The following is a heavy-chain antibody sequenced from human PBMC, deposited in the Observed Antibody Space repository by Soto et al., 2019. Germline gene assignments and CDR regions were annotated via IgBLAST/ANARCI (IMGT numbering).Heavy chain of an antibody. D-gene: IGHD4-17*01. Sequence: PGGSLRLSCAPSAFTFSSYSMSWVRQAPGKGLEWVSSISSSSSYIYYADSVKGRFAISRDNAKNSLYLQMNSQRVEDTAVYYCARGTTVVTSNLDYWGQGALVTVSS. CDR1: AFTFSSYS. V-gene: IGHV3-21*01. CDR2: ISSSSSYI. CDR3: ARGTTVVTSNLDY. J-gene: IGHJ4*02.